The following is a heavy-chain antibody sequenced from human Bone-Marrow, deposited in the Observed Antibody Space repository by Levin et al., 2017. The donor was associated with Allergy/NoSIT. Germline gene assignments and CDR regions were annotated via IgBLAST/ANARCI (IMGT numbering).Heavy chain of an antibody. J-gene: IGHJ4*02. CDR2: ISWDASTT. Sequence: GGSLRLSCAASGFTFNDYTMHWVRQAPERGLEWVSLISWDASTTYYADSVRGRFTISRDNSKNALYLQMNSLTTEDTALYYCAKDLSPRIAVTGNIEYWGQGTLVTVSS. CDR3: AKDLSPRIAVTGNIEY. CDR1: GFTFNDYT. V-gene: IGHV3-43*01. D-gene: IGHD6-19*01.